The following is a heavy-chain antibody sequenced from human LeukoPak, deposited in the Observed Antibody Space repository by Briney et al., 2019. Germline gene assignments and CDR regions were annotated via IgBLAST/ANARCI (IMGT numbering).Heavy chain of an antibody. CDR1: GFTFSSYA. V-gene: IGHV3-30-3*01. D-gene: IGHD5-18*01. J-gene: IGHJ4*02. CDR2: VSYDGSNK. Sequence: GGSLRLSCAASGFTFSSYAMHWVRQAPGKGLEWVAVVSYDGSNKYYADSVKGRFTISRDNSKNTLYLQMNSLRAEDTAVYYCASPKRGKWIQLWFDYWGQGTLVTVSS. CDR3: ASPKRGKWIQLWFDY.